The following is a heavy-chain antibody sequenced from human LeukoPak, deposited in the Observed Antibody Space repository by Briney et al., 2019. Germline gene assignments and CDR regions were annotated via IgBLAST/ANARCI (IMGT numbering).Heavy chain of an antibody. CDR1: GGSFSGYY. Sequence: SETLSLTCAVYGGSFSGYYWSWIRQPPGKGLEWIGEINHSGSTYYNPSLKSRVTISVDTSKNQFSLKLSSVTAADTAVYYCARAGGIAAAGGDYFDYWGQGTLVTVSS. J-gene: IGHJ4*02. D-gene: IGHD6-13*01. V-gene: IGHV4-34*01. CDR3: ARAGGIAAAGGDYFDY. CDR2: INHSGST.